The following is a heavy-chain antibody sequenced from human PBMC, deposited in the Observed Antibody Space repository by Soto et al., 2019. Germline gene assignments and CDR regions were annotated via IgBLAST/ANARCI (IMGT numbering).Heavy chain of an antibody. V-gene: IGHV2-5*01. J-gene: IGHJ4*02. CDR3: AHAWASGYSYGYKNFNY. Sequence: SGPTLVNPTQTLTLTCTFSGFSLSTSGVGVGWIRQPPGKALEWLALIYWNDDKRYSPSLKSRLTITKDTSKNQVVLTMTNMDPVDTATYYCAHAWASGYSYGYKNFNYWGQGTLVTVSS. CDR1: GFSLSTSGVG. CDR2: IYWNDDK. D-gene: IGHD5-18*01.